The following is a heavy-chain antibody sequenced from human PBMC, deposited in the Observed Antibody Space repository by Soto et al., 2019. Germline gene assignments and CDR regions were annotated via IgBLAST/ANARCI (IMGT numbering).Heavy chain of an antibody. CDR3: ARDRGDRARVNWFDP. CDR2: TYYRSKWYN. V-gene: IGHV6-1*01. D-gene: IGHD3-10*01. J-gene: IGHJ5*02. CDR1: GDSVSSNSAA. Sequence: SQTLSLTCAISGDSVSSNSAAWNWIRQSPSRALEWLGRTYYRSKWYNDYAVSVKSRITINPDTYKNQFSLQLNSVTPEDAAVYYCARDRGDRARVNWFDPGGQGTLFTVSS.